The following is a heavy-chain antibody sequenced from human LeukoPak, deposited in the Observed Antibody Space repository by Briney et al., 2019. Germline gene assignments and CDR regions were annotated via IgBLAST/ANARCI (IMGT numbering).Heavy chain of an antibody. D-gene: IGHD3-3*01. CDR1: GYSFTSYW. CDR2: IYPGDSDT. J-gene: IGHJ6*03. Sequence: GESLKISCKGSGYSFTSYWIGWVRQMPGKGLEWMGIIYPGDSDTRYSPSFQGQVTISADKSISTAYLQWSSLKASDTAMYYCARHVHYDFWSGYPTDLNYYYYMDVWGKGTTVTVSS. V-gene: IGHV5-51*01. CDR3: ARHVHYDFWSGYPTDLNYYYYMDV.